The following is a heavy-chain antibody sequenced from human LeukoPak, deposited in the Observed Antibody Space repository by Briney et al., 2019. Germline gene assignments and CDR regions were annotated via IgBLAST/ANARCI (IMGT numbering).Heavy chain of an antibody. CDR3: ARVFRSSGYYRPFGY. CDR1: GGSFSGYY. J-gene: IGHJ4*02. CDR2: INHSGST. Sequence: SETLSLTCAVYGGSFSGYYWSWIRQPPGKGLEWIGEINHSGSTNYNPSLKSRVTISVDTSKNQFSLKLSSVTAADTAVYYCARVFRSSGYYRPFGYWGQGTLVTVSS. D-gene: IGHD3-22*01. V-gene: IGHV4-34*01.